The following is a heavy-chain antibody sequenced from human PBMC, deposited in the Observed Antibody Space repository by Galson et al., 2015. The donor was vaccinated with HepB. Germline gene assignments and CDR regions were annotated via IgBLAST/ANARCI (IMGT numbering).Heavy chain of an antibody. Sequence: SLRLSCAASGFTFGDYAVTWVRQAPGKGLEWVGLIRSKAYSGTIEYAASVKGRFTISRDDSNNIAYLQMYSLKIEDTAVYYCTRSIPGDSWSGYFHDYWGQGTLVTVSS. CDR1: GFTFGDYA. V-gene: IGHV3-49*04. CDR3: TRSIPGDSWSGYFHDY. CDR2: IRSKAYSGTI. J-gene: IGHJ4*02. D-gene: IGHD3-3*01.